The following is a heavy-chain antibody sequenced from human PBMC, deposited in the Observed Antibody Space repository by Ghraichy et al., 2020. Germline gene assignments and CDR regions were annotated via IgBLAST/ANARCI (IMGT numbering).Heavy chain of an antibody. CDR3: AKDSSGWPYYFEY. CDR1: GFTFSTYA. CDR2: ISGSGGST. V-gene: IGHV3-23*01. D-gene: IGHD6-19*01. J-gene: IGHJ4*02. Sequence: GGSLRLSCAASGFTFSTYAMSWVRQAPGKGLEWVSDISGSGGSTDYADSVKGRFTISRDNSKNTLYLQMNTLRADDTAVYYCAKDSSGWPYYFEYWGQGTLVTVSS.